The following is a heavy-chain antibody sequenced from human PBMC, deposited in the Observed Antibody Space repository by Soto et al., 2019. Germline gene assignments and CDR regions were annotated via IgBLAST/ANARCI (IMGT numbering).Heavy chain of an antibody. Sequence: QVQLVQSGAEVKKPGSSVKVSCKASGGTFSSYAISWVRQAPGQGLEWMGGIIPIFGTANYAQKFQGRVTSTADESTSTAYMELSSLRSEDTAVYYCARDPKIAVAGHYYYYGMDVWGQGTTVTVSS. J-gene: IGHJ6*02. CDR1: GGTFSSYA. D-gene: IGHD6-19*01. V-gene: IGHV1-69*12. CDR3: ARDPKIAVAGHYYYYGMDV. CDR2: IIPIFGTA.